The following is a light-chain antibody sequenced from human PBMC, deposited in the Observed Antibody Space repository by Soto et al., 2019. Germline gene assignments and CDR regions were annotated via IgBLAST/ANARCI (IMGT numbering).Light chain of an antibody. V-gene: IGKV1-12*02. CDR1: QDISSW. Sequence: DIQMTQSPSSVSASVGDRVTITCRASQDISSWLAWYQQKPGKAPKLLIYAASSLQSGAPSRFSGSGSGTDFTLTISSQQPEDFATYYCQQANSFPFTVGGGTRVEIK. CDR3: QQANSFPFT. CDR2: AAS. J-gene: IGKJ4*01.